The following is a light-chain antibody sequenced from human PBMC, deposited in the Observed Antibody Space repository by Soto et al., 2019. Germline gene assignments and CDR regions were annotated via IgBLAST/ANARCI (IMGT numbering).Light chain of an antibody. J-gene: IGKJ1*01. CDR1: QSVSSY. CDR2: DTF. CDR3: VQRRTWPWT. Sequence: EIVLTQSPDTLSLSPGEIATLSCRASQSVSSYLDWYQQEPGQALRLLIYDTFKRATGIPARFSGSGSGTDFTLTISSLEPEDFAVYYCVQRRTWPWTVGQGSKVEI. V-gene: IGKV3-11*01.